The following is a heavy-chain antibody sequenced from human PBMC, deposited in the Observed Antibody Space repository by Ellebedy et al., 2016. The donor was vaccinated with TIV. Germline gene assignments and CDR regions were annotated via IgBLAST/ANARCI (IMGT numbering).Heavy chain of an antibody. J-gene: IGHJ4*02. D-gene: IGHD2-2*01. CDR1: GGTFSTFP. Sequence: AASVKVSCKASGGTFSTFPIDWVRQAPGQGLEWLGGTNRVFGTPNYAQKFQGSVTITADESTSTAYMELSSLTSEDTALYYCARRFCIATSCPGHFYFWGQGTLVTVSS. V-gene: IGHV1-69*13. CDR3: ARRFCIATSCPGHFYF. CDR2: TNRVFGTP.